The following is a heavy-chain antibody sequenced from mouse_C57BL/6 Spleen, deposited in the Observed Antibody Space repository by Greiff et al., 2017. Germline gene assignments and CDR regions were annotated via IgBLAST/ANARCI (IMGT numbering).Heavy chain of an antibody. Sequence: VQLQQSGPELVKPGASVKISCKASGYAFSSSWMYWVKQRPGTGLEWLGRIYPGDGDTNYNGKFTGKAPLTADKSSSTAYLLLSSRTSEEAAVFYCGRRTYGSSYWYFDVWGTGTTVTVSS. CDR1: GYAFSSSW. CDR2: IYPGDGDT. CDR3: GRRTYGSSYWYFDV. V-gene: IGHV1-82*01. J-gene: IGHJ1*03. D-gene: IGHD1-1*01.